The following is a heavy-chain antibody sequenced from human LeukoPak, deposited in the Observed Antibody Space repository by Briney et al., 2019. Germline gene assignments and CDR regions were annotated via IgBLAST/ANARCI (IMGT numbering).Heavy chain of an antibody. D-gene: IGHD6-13*01. J-gene: IGHJ4*02. CDR3: ATQIISGSWYYFDY. Sequence: SETLSLTCTVSGGSISSSSYYWGWIRQPPGKGLEWIGSIYYSGSTYYNPSLKSRVTISVDTSKNQFSLKLSSVTAADTAVYYCATQIISGSWYYFDYWGQGTLVTVSS. CDR2: IYYSGST. CDR1: GGSISSSSYY. V-gene: IGHV4-39*01.